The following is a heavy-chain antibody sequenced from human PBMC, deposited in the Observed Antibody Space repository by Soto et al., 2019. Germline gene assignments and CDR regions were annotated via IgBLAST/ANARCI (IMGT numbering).Heavy chain of an antibody. Sequence: QVQLVQSGAEVMIPGSSVKVSCKASGDTFGSNTFNWVRQAPGQGLEWMGGIMPIFGTTNYAQKFQDRVTITADASTSTAYMEVNSLRSEDTAVYYCARVSYSSRGRSFDSCGQGTLVTVSS. CDR2: IMPIFGTT. CDR1: GDTFGSNT. CDR3: ARVSYSSRGRSFDS. J-gene: IGHJ4*02. D-gene: IGHD6-19*01. V-gene: IGHV1-69*01.